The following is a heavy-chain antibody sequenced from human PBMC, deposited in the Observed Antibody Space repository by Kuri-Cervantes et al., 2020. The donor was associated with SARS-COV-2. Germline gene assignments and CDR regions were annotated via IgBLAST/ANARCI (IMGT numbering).Heavy chain of an antibody. CDR1: GYTLTKLS. CDR2: FDPDDGET. CDR3: AKGRRQHYDLRGGWFDP. Sequence: ASVKVSCKVFGYTLTKLSMHWVRQAPGKGLEWMGGFDPDDGETIYAQKFQGRVTMTEDTSTDTAYMELSSLRPEDTALYYCAKGRRQHYDLRGGWFDPWGQGTLVTVSS. J-gene: IGHJ5*02. D-gene: IGHD4-17*01. V-gene: IGHV1-24*01.